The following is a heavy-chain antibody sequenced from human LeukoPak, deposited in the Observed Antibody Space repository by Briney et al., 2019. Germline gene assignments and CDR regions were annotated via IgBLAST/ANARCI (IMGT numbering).Heavy chain of an antibody. V-gene: IGHV4-38-2*01. Sequence: SETLSLTCAVSGYSISSGFYWGWIRLPPGKGLDWIGSMYHTGITHYNPSLKSRVTISIDTSKNQFSLRLSSVTAADTAVYYCAAYYGGRSDAFDIWGQGTMVTVSS. CDR1: GYSISSGFY. D-gene: IGHD4-23*01. CDR2: MYHTGIT. CDR3: AAYYGGRSDAFDI. J-gene: IGHJ3*02.